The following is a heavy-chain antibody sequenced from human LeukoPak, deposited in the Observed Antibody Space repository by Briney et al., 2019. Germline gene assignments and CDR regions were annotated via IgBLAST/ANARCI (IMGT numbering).Heavy chain of an antibody. D-gene: IGHD3-3*01. V-gene: IGHV4-34*01. CDR3: ARARRDSGFYKVDY. Sequence: SETLSLTCAVYGGSLSGSYWSWIRQPPGKGLEWIGEINHSGSANYNPSLKSRVTLSIDKSKNQFSLNLNSVTAADTAVYYCARARRDSGFYKVDYWGQGTLVTVSS. J-gene: IGHJ4*02. CDR2: INHSGSA. CDR1: GGSLSGSY.